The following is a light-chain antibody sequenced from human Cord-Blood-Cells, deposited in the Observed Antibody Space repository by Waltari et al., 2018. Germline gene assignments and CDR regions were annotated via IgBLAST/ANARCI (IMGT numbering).Light chain of an antibody. CDR2: DVS. CDR1: SSDVGGYNY. V-gene: IGLV2-14*03. CDR3: SSYTSSSTWV. J-gene: IGLJ3*02. Sequence: QSALTQPASVSGSPGQSITISCTGTSSDVGGYNYVSWYQQHPGKAPQPMIYDVSNRPSGVSNRFSGSKSGNTASLTISGLQAGGEADYYCSSYTSSSTWVFGGGTKLTVL.